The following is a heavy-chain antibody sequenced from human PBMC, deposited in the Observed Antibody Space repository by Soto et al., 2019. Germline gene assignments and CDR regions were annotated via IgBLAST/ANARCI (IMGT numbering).Heavy chain of an antibody. V-gene: IGHV4-59*08. CDR2: IYYSGST. CDR3: ARRYGPGYDY. D-gene: IGHD4-17*01. CDR1: GCSISSYY. J-gene: IGHJ4*02. Sequence: SETLSLTCTVSGCSISSYYWSWIRQPPGKGLEWIGYIYYSGSTNYNPSLKSRVTISVDTSKNQFSLKLSSVTAADTAVYYCARRYGPGYDYWGQGTLVTVSS.